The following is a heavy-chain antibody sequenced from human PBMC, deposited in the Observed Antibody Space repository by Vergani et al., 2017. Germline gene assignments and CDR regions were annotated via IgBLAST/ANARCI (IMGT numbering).Heavy chain of an antibody. Sequence: QVQLQQWGAGLLKPSETLSLTCAVYGGSFSGYYWSWIRQPPGKGLEWIGEINHSGSTNYNPSLKSRVTISVDTSKNQFSLKLSSVTAADTAVYYCARAYNWNYGWMGAFDIWGQGTMVTVSS. V-gene: IGHV4-34*01. CDR1: GGSFSGYY. J-gene: IGHJ3*02. CDR3: ARAYNWNYGWMGAFDI. D-gene: IGHD1-7*01. CDR2: INHSGST.